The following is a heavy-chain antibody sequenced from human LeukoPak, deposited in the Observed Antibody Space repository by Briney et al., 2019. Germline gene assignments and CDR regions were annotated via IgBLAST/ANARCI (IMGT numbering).Heavy chain of an antibody. Sequence: ASVNVSCKASGYAFTSYAMHWVRQAPGQRLEWMGWINAGNGNTKYSQKFQGRVTITRDTSASTAYMELSSLRSEDTAVYYCARSWYSYYYYGMDVWGQGTTVTVSS. CDR3: ARSWYSYYYYGMDV. D-gene: IGHD6-13*01. J-gene: IGHJ6*02. CDR1: GYAFTSYA. CDR2: INAGNGNT. V-gene: IGHV1-3*01.